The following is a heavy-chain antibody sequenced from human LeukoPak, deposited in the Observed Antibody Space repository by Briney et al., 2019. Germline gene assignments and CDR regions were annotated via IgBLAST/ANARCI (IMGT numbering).Heavy chain of an antibody. Sequence: KPSETLSLTCAVYGGSFSGYYWTWIRQTPGKGLEWIGEIDHGGTADYNPSLKSRVALSVDTSKNQFSLKLSSVTAADTAVYYCARVRYNWNRDFDYWGQGTLVTVSS. CDR1: GGSFSGYY. CDR3: ARVRYNWNRDFDY. V-gene: IGHV4-34*01. J-gene: IGHJ4*02. D-gene: IGHD1-20*01. CDR2: IDHGGTA.